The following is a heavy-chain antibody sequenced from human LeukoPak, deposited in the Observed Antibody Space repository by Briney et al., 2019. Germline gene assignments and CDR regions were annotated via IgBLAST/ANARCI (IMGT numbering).Heavy chain of an antibody. CDR3: ARVIAAAGTEWFDP. V-gene: IGHV4-38-2*01. D-gene: IGHD6-13*01. CDR1: GYSISSGYY. Sequence: SETLSLTCAVSGYSISSGYYWGWIRQPPGKGLEWIGSIYHSGSTNYNPSLKSRVTISVDTSKNQFSLKLSSVTAADTAVYYCARVIAAAGTEWFDPWGQGTLVTVSS. J-gene: IGHJ5*02. CDR2: IYHSGST.